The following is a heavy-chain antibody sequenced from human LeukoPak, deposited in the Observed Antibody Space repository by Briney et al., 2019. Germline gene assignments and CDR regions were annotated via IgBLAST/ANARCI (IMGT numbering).Heavy chain of an antibody. D-gene: IGHD2-21*02. CDR3: ARQGTYCGGDCYSPAFDY. Sequence: ESLKISCKGSGYSFTIYWIGWVRQMPGKGLEWMGIIYPGDSDTRYSPSFQGQVTISADKSISTAYLQWSSLKASDTAMYYCARQGTYCGGDCYSPAFDYWGQETLVTVSS. CDR1: GYSFTIYW. CDR2: IYPGDSDT. V-gene: IGHV5-51*01. J-gene: IGHJ4*02.